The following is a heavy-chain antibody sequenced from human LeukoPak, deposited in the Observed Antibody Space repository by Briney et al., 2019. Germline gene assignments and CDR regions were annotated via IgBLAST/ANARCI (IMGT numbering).Heavy chain of an antibody. Sequence: GGSLRLSCAASGFTFSSYEMNWVRQAPGKGLEWVSYISSGGNTIYYADSVKGRFTISRDNAKNSLYLQMNSLRAEDTAVYYCVSLGTVAGLYFDYWGQGTLVTVSS. V-gene: IGHV3-48*03. J-gene: IGHJ4*02. CDR2: ISSGGNTI. CDR1: GFTFSSYE. D-gene: IGHD6-19*01. CDR3: VSLGTVAGLYFDY.